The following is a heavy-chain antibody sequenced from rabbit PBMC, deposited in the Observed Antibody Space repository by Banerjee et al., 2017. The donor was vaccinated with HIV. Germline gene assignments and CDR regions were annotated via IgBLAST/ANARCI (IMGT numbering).Heavy chain of an antibody. CDR2: IYGGSGGST. CDR3: AREVDAGSGSLGL. V-gene: IGHV1S40*01. CDR1: GFSFSSNYW. D-gene: IGHD8-1*01. J-gene: IGHJ4*01. Sequence: QSLEESGGDLVKPGASLTLTCTASGFSFSSNYWICWVRQAPGKGLEWIACIYGGSGGSTNYATWAKGRFTISKTSSTTVTLQMTSLTAADTATYFCAREVDAGSGSLGLWGPGTLVTVS.